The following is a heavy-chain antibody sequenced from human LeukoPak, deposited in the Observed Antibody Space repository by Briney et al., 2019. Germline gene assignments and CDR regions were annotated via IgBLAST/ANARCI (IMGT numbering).Heavy chain of an antibody. V-gene: IGHV4-59*08. CDR3: ARGTRNFDY. CDR1: GVSISSYY. Sequence: SETLSLTCSVSGVSISSYYWSWIRQPPGKGLEWIGYIYYSGSTNYNPSLKSRVTISVDTSKNQFSLKLSSVTAADTAVYYCARGTRNFDYWGQGTLVTVSS. J-gene: IGHJ4*02. CDR2: IYYSGST. D-gene: IGHD3/OR15-3a*01.